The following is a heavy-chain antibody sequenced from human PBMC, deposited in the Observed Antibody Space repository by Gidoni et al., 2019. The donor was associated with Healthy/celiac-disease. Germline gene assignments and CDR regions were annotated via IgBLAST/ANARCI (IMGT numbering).Heavy chain of an antibody. V-gene: IGHV4-39*01. J-gene: IGHJ4*02. CDR2: IYYSGST. CDR3: ARRGRSTMVRAFDY. CDR1: GGPISSSSYY. Sequence: QLQLQESGPGLVKPSETLSLTCTVSGGPISSSSYYWGWIRQPPGKGLEWIGSIYYSGSTYYNPSLKSRVTISVDTSKNQFSLKLSSVTAADTAVYYCARRGRSTMVRAFDYWGQGTLVTVSS. D-gene: IGHD3-10*01.